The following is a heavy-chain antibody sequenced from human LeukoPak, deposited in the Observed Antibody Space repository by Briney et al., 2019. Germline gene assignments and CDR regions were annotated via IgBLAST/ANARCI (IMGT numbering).Heavy chain of an antibody. CDR2: IYHSGST. J-gene: IGHJ5*02. Sequence: SETLSLTCAVSGYSISSGYYWGWIRQPPGKGLEWIGSIYHSGSTYYNPSLKSRVTISVDTSKNQFSLKLSSVTAADTAVYYCAREEGYRGSWLDPWGQGTLVTVSS. CDR1: GYSISSGYY. V-gene: IGHV4-38-2*02. D-gene: IGHD3-10*01. CDR3: AREEGYRGSWLDP.